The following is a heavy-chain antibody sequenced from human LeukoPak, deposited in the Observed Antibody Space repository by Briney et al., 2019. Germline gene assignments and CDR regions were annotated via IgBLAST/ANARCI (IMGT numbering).Heavy chain of an antibody. J-gene: IGHJ4*02. D-gene: IGHD4-23*01. CDR1: GFTFSDYY. CDR3: AKDTRFDYGGNAFDY. V-gene: IGHV3-11*01. CDR2: ISSSGTTM. Sequence: KSGGSLRLSCAASGFTFSDYYMSWIRQAPWKGLEWVLYISSSGTTMYYRDSVKGRFTISRDNAKNSLYLQMNSLRAEDTALYYCAKDTRFDYGGNAFDYWGQGTLVTVSS.